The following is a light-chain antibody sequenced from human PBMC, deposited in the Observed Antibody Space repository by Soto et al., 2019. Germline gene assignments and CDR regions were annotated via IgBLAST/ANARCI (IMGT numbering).Light chain of an antibody. CDR1: DSNVGSNG. CDR2: SND. J-gene: IGLJ3*02. V-gene: IGLV1-44*01. CDR3: AAWDDILNGWV. Sequence: QSVLTQPTSASGTPGQRVTISCSGSDSNVGSNGVNWYQHLPGMAPKLLTHSNDHRPSGVADRFSGSKSGTSASLAISGLQSEDEADYYCAAWDDILNGWVFGGGTKGTVL.